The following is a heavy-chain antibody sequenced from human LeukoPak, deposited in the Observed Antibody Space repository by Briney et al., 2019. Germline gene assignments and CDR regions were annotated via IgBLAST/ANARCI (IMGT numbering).Heavy chain of an antibody. D-gene: IGHD3-22*01. Sequence: SETLSLTCTVSGGSISSGTYYWTWLRQPAGTGLEWIGRIYTTGSTNYNPSLKSRVTMSTDTSKNQFSLKLSSVTAADTAVYYCARVTMGGHYNCWGQGTLVTVSS. J-gene: IGHJ4*02. CDR2: IYTTGST. CDR3: ARVTMGGHYNC. CDR1: GGSISSGTYY. V-gene: IGHV4-61*02.